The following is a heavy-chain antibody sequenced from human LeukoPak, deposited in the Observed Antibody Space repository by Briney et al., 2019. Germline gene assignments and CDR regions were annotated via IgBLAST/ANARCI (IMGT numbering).Heavy chain of an antibody. J-gene: IGHJ3*02. Sequence: PSETLSLTCAVSGGSFSGYYWSWIRQPPGKGLEWIGEINNSGSTNYNPSLKSRVTISVDTSKNQFSLKLSAVTAADTAVYYCAIGDRITMIVEGAFDIWGQGTMVTVSS. CDR2: INNSGST. CDR1: GGSFSGYY. V-gene: IGHV4-34*01. D-gene: IGHD3-22*01. CDR3: AIGDRITMIVEGAFDI.